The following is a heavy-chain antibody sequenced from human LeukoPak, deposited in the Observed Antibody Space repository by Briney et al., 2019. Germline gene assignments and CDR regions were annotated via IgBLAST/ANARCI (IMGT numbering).Heavy chain of an antibody. Sequence: SGLTLVNPTPTLTLTCTCSGFSLSRRGLGLGWIRQPPGKALERLALMCRNDDKRYTPSLKNRLNSTNDTSKDQVVLTTTNMDPVDTATYFGAHKKVGGNSVEFDYWGQGIMVTVSS. J-gene: IGHJ4*02. CDR3: AHKKVGGNSVEFDY. CDR2: MCRNDDK. V-gene: IGHV2-5*01. CDR1: GFSLSRRGLG. D-gene: IGHD4-23*01.